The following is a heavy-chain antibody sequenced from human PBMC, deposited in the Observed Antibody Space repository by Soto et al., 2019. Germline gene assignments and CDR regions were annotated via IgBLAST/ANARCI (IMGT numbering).Heavy chain of an antibody. Sequence: SETLSLTCTVSGGSISSGGYYWSWIPQHPGKGLEWIGYIYYSGSTYYNPSLKSRVTISVDTSKNQFSLKLSSVTAADTAVYYCARSMTTVVTLDYWGQGTLVTVS. CDR2: IYYSGST. CDR3: ARSMTTVVTLDY. V-gene: IGHV4-31*03. J-gene: IGHJ4*02. CDR1: GGSISSGGYY. D-gene: IGHD4-17*01.